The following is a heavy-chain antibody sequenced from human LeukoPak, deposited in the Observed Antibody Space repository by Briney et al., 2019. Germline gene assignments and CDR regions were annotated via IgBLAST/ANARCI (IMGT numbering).Heavy chain of an antibody. CDR1: GYTFTSYG. J-gene: IGHJ4*02. V-gene: IGHV1-18*01. Sequence: ASVKVSCKASGYTFTSYGISWVRPAPGQGLEWVGWISAYNGNTNYAQKLQGRVTMTTDTSTSTAYMELRSLRSDDTAVYYCARSIGRTPRSYFDYWGQGTLVTVSS. CDR2: ISAYNGNT. CDR3: ARSIGRTPRSYFDY.